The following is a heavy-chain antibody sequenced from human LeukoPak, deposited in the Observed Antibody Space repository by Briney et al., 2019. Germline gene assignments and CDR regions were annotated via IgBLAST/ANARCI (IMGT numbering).Heavy chain of an antibody. J-gene: IGHJ4*02. CDR1: GGSSSGYY. V-gene: IGHV4-34*01. CDR3: ARASGIAVAGTGAGIVNY. Sequence: PSETLSLTCAVYGGSSSGYYWSWLRQPPGKGLEWIGEINHSGSTNYNPSLKSRVTISVDTSKNQFSLKLSSVTAADTAVYYCARASGIAVAGTGAGIVNYWGQGTLVTVSS. CDR2: INHSGST. D-gene: IGHD6-19*01.